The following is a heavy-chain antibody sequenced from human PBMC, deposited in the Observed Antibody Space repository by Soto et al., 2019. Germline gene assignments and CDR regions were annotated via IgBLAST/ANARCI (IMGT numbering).Heavy chain of an antibody. CDR2: ISYDGSNK. CDR1: GFTFSSYG. CDR3: VRGASLNFDY. V-gene: IGHV3-30*03. Sequence: GGSLRLSCAASGFTFSSYGMHWVRQAPGKGLEWVAVISYDGSNKYYADSVKGRFTISRDNAKNTLYLQMNSLRAEDTAFYYCVRGASLNFDYWGQGTLVTVSS. D-gene: IGHD1-26*01. J-gene: IGHJ4*02.